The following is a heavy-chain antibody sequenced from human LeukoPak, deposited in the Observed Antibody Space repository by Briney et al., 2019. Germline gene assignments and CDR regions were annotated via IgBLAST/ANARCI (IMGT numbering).Heavy chain of an antibody. V-gene: IGHV4-39*07. J-gene: IGHJ3*02. Sequence: SETLSLTCTVSGGSISSSSYYWGWIRQPPGKGLEWIGSIYYSGSTYYNPSLKSRVTMSVDTSKNQFSLKLSSVTAADTAVYYCARDLFRVSDAFDIWGQGTMVTVSS. CDR1: GGSISSSSYY. D-gene: IGHD3-10*01. CDR2: IYYSGST. CDR3: ARDLFRVSDAFDI.